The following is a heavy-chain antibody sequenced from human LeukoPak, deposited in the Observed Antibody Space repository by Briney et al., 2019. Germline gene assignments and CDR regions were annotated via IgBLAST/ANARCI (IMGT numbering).Heavy chain of an antibody. CDR1: GGSISSYY. V-gene: IGHV4-4*09. D-gene: IGHD4-17*01. Sequence: SETLSLTCTVSGGSISSYYWSWIRQPLGKGLEWIGYIYTSGSTNYNPSLKSRVTISVDTSKNQFSLKLSSVTAADTAVYYCATAANYGLLDYWGQGTLVTVSS. J-gene: IGHJ4*02. CDR3: ATAANYGLLDY. CDR2: IYTSGST.